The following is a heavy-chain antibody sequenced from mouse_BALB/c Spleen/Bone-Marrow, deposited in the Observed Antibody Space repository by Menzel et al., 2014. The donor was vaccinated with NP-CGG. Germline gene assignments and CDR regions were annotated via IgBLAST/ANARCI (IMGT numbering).Heavy chain of an antibody. Sequence: EVKVVESGPDLVKPSQSLSLPCTVTGYSITSGYSWHWIRQFPGNRLEWMGYIHYSGSTKYIPSLKSRISITRDTSKNQYFLQLNSVTTEDTATYYCARSEGYYFGSTWGQGTLVTVSA. CDR1: GYSITSGYS. CDR3: ARSEGYYFGST. D-gene: IGHD1-1*01. CDR2: IHYSGST. J-gene: IGHJ3*01. V-gene: IGHV3-1*02.